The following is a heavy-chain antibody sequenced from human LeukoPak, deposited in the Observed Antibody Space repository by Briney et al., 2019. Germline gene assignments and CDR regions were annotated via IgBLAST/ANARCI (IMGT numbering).Heavy chain of an antibody. CDR3: ARGRYGSNSADFDY. CDR2: ISSSSSTI. V-gene: IGHV3-48*02. J-gene: IGHJ4*02. D-gene: IGHD4-23*01. CDR1: GFTLSNYA. Sequence: PGGSLRLSCAVSGFTLSNYAMNWVRQAPGKGLEWLSSISSSSSTIYYADSVKGRVTISRDNAKKSLYLQMISLRDEDTAVYYCARGRYGSNSADFDYWGQGTLVTVSS.